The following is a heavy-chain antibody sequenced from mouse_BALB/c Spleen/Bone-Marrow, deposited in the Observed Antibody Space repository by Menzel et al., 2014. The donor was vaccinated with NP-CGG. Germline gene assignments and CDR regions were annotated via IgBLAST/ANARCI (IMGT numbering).Heavy chain of an antibody. J-gene: IGHJ1*01. V-gene: IGHV1-20*02. Sequence: EVQVVESGPELVKPGASVEISCKASGYSFTGYFMNWVMQSHGKSLEWIGRINPYNGDTFYNQKFKGKATLTVDKSSSTAHMELRSLASEDSAVYYCTRVTTDWYLDVWGAGTTVTVSS. CDR3: TRVTTDWYLDV. CDR1: GYSFTGYF. CDR2: INPYNGDT. D-gene: IGHD1-1*01.